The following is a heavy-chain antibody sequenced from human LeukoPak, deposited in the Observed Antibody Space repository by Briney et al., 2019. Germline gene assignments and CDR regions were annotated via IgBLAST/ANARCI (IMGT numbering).Heavy chain of an antibody. CDR3: ARAVPFYDSSGYYAFDI. V-gene: IGHV3-13*01. CDR2: IGTAGDT. Sequence: GGSLRLSCAASGFTFSSYDMHWVRQATGKGLEWVSAIGTAGDTYYPGSVKGRFTISRENAKNSLYLQMNSLRAGDTAVYYCARAVPFYDSSGYYAFDIWGQGTMVTVSS. J-gene: IGHJ3*02. D-gene: IGHD3-22*01. CDR1: GFTFSSYD.